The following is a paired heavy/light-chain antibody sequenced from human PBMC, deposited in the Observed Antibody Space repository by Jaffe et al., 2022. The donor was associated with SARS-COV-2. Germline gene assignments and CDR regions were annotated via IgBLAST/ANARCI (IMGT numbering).Heavy chain of an antibody. CDR3: ARDGCSGGSCYPPTLFDY. Sequence: QVQLVESGGGVVQPGRSLRLSCAASGFTFSSYGMHWVRQAPGKGLEWVAVIWYDGSNKYYADSVKGRFTISRDNSKNTLYLQMNSLRAEDTAVYYCARDGCSGGSCYPPTLFDYWGQGTLVTVSS. J-gene: IGHJ4*02. CDR2: IWYDGSNK. D-gene: IGHD2-15*01. CDR1: GFTFSSYG. V-gene: IGHV3-33*01.
Light chain of an antibody. J-gene: IGLJ2*01. CDR2: DDS. CDR1: NIGSKS. V-gene: IGLV3-21*02. Sequence: SYVLTQPPSVSVAPGQTARITCGGNNIGSKSVHWYQQKPGQAPVLVVYDDSDRPSGIPERFSGSNSGNTATLTISRVEAGDEADYYCQVWDSSSDPVVFGGGTKLTVL. CDR3: QVWDSSSDPVV.